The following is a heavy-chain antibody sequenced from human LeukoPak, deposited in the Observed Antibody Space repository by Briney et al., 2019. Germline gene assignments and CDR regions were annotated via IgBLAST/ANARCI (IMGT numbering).Heavy chain of an antibody. V-gene: IGHV1-18*01. CDR3: ARALRHCSSTSCYSSYYGMDV. CDR2: ISAYNGNT. CDR1: GYTFTSYG. J-gene: IGHJ6*02. D-gene: IGHD2-2*01. Sequence: GASVKVSCRASGYTFTSYGISWVRQAPGQGLEWMGWISAYNGNTNYAQKLQGRATMTTDTSTSTAYMELRSLRSDDTAVYYCARALRHCSSTSCYSSYYGMDVWGQGTTVTVSS.